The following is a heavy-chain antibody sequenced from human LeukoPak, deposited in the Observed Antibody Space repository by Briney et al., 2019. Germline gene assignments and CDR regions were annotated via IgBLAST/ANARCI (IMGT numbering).Heavy chain of an antibody. D-gene: IGHD2-2*03. CDR3: ARVGGSGYCSSTSCYGGWFDP. Sequence: SVKVSCKASGGTFSSYAISWVRQAPGQGLEWMGGIIPIFGTANYAQKFQGRVTITTDESTSTAYMELSSLRSEDTAVYYCARVGGSGYCSSTSCYGGWFDPWGQGTLVTVSS. V-gene: IGHV1-69*05. J-gene: IGHJ5*02. CDR1: GGTFSSYA. CDR2: IIPIFGTA.